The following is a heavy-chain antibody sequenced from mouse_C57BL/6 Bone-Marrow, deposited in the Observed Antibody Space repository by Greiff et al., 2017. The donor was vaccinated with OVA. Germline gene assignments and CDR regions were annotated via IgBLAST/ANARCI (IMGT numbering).Heavy chain of an antibody. CDR2: INPNTGGT. Sequence: VQLQQSGPELVKPGASVKISCKASGYTFTDYYMNWVKQSHGKSLEWIGVINPNTGGTSYHQKFKGKATLTVDKSSSTAYMELRSLTSEDSAVYYCASFTTVVAPCDYWGQGTTLTVSS. CDR1: GYTFTDYY. J-gene: IGHJ2*01. CDR3: ASFTTVVAPCDY. V-gene: IGHV1-26*01. D-gene: IGHD1-1*01.